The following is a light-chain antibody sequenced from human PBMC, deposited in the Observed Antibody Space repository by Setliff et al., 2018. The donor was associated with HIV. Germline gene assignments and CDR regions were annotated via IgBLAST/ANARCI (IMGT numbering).Light chain of an antibody. V-gene: IGLV2-14*03. J-gene: IGLJ1*01. Sequence: QSVLTQPASVSGSPGQSITISCTGSSSDVGVHNYVSWYQQHPGKAPKLIIYDVTNRPSGVSDRFSGSKPVNTASLTISGLLAEDEADYYCSSYTSSGTYVFGTGTKVTVL. CDR3: SSYTSSGTYV. CDR1: SSDVGVHNY. CDR2: DVT.